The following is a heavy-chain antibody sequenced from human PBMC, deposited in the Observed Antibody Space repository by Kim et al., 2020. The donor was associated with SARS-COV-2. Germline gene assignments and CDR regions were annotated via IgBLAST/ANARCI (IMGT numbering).Heavy chain of an antibody. J-gene: IGHJ4*02. D-gene: IGHD6-19*01. CDR3: AKLTLKGSGWYFDY. V-gene: IGHV3-23*01. Sequence: ADSVKGRFTISRDNSKNTLYLQMNSLRAEDTAVYYCAKLTLKGSGWYFDYWGQGTLVTVSS.